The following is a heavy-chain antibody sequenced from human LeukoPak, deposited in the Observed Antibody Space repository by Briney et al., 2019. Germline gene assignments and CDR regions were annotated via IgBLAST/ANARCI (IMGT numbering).Heavy chain of an antibody. D-gene: IGHD6-13*01. CDR2: INHSGST. Sequence: SETLSLTCAVYGGSFSGYYWSWIRQPPGKGLEGIGEINHSGSTNYNPSLTSRVTISVDTSKNQFSLKLSSVTAADTAVYYCARWRTSGYSSSWHRYYYYYGMDVWGKGTTVTVSS. J-gene: IGHJ6*04. CDR1: GGSFSGYY. CDR3: ARWRTSGYSSSWHRYYYYYGMDV. V-gene: IGHV4-34*01.